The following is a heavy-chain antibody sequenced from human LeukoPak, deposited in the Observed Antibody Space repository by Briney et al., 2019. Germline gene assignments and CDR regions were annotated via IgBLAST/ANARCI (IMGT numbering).Heavy chain of an antibody. J-gene: IGHJ6*02. CDR3: AGAPEITMVRGVIMNYGMDV. Sequence: ASVKVSCKASGYTFTSYDINWVRQATGQGLEWMGWMNPNSGNTGYAQKFQGRVTMTRNTSISTAYMELSSLRSEDTAVYYCAGAPEITMVRGVIMNYGMDVWGQGTTVTVSS. CDR2: MNPNSGNT. D-gene: IGHD3-10*01. V-gene: IGHV1-8*02. CDR1: GYTFTSYD.